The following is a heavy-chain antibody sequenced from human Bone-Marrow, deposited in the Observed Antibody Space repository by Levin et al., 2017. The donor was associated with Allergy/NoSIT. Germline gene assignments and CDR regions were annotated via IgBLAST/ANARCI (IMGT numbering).Heavy chain of an antibody. CDR3: ARVVPPSYDSSRTVIRWYDT. CDR2: IIPISGTT. CDR1: GGTFSNYA. V-gene: IGHV1-69*13. Sequence: SVKVSCKASGGTFSNYAIHWVRQAPGHGLEWMGGIIPISGTTNYAQMMQGRVKITADESTSTAYMELSRMRPEDTAIFYCARVVPPSYDSSRTVIRWYDTWGQGTLVSVSS. D-gene: IGHD3-22*01. J-gene: IGHJ5*02.